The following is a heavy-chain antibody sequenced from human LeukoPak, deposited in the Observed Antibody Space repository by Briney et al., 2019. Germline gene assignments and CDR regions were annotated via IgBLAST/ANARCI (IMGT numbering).Heavy chain of an antibody. CDR2: IYYSGST. V-gene: IGHV4-59*01. CDR3: AREVIRGVTPV. J-gene: IGHJ4*02. D-gene: IGHD3-10*01. CDR1: GGSFSGYY. Sequence: PSETLSLTCAVYGGSFSGYYWSWIRQPPGKGLEWIGYIYYSGSTNYNPSLKSRVTISVDTSKNQFSLKLSPVTAADTAVYYCAREVIRGVTPVWGQGTLVTVSS.